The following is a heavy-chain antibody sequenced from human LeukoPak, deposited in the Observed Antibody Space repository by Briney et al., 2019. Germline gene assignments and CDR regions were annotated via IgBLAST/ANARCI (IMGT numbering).Heavy chain of an antibody. V-gene: IGHV1-46*01. CDR2: INPSDYST. CDR1: GYTFSTYY. Sequence: ASVKVSCTASGYTFSTYYIHWVRQAPGQGLEWMGIINPSDYSTTSAQKFQGRVTMTKDTSTSTVYMDLSSLRSEDTAVYYCAYESSGPFTNWGQGTLVTVSS. D-gene: IGHD6-19*01. CDR3: AYESSGPFTN. J-gene: IGHJ4*02.